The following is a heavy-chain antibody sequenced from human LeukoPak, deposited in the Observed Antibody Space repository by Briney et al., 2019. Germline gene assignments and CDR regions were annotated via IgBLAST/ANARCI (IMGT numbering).Heavy chain of an antibody. CDR3: ARQYSSSGNGWFDP. V-gene: IGHV5-51*01. CDR1: GYSFTSYW. J-gene: IGHJ5*02. D-gene: IGHD2-2*01. CDR2: IYPGDFDT. Sequence: GESLKVSCKASGYSFTSYWIAWVRQMPGEGLELMGTIYPGDFDTRYSPSFKGQVSISADTSINTAYLQWSSLKASDTAMYYCARQYSSSGNGWFDPWGQGTLVTVSS.